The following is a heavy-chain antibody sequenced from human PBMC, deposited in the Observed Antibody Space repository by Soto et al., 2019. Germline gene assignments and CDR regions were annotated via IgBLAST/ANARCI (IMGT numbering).Heavy chain of an antibody. Sequence: EVQLLESGGGLVRPGGSLRLSCVVSGFTLRSYAMNWVRQAPGKGLEWVAAISGSGAATYYAKSVKGRFTISRENSKNTLHLEMTGLRADDTAVYYCAKDRPTTTSYIHNYFDYWGQGALVTVSS. J-gene: IGHJ4*02. V-gene: IGHV3-23*01. CDR2: ISGSGAAT. D-gene: IGHD1-1*01. CDR3: AKDRPTTTSYIHNYFDY. CDR1: GFTLRSYA.